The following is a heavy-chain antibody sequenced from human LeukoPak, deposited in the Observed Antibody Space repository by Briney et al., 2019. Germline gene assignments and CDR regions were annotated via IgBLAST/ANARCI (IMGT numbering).Heavy chain of an antibody. Sequence: ASVKVSCKASGYTFSDYYMHWVRQAPGQGLEWMGWINSNSGGTKYEQKFQGRVTMTRDTSISTVYMELSRLRFDDTAVYYCARGPERCSSTSCPNKPFDYWGQGTLVTVSS. CDR2: INSNSGGT. CDR3: ARGPERCSSTSCPNKPFDY. V-gene: IGHV1-2*02. D-gene: IGHD2-2*01. CDR1: GYTFSDYY. J-gene: IGHJ4*02.